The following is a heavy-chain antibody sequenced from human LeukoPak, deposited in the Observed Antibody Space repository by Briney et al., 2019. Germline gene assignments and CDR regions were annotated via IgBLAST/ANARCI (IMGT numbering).Heavy chain of an antibody. J-gene: IGHJ3*02. V-gene: IGHV1-2*02. D-gene: IGHD3-22*01. CDR2: INPNSGGT. CDR3: AREALAHPATYDSSGYQQAFDI. Sequence: ASVKVSCKASGYTFTGYYMHWVRQAPGQGLEWMGWINPNSGGTNYAQKFQGKVTMTRDTSISTAYMELSRLRSDDTAVYYCAREALAHPATYDSSGYQQAFDIWGQGTMVTVSS. CDR1: GYTFTGYY.